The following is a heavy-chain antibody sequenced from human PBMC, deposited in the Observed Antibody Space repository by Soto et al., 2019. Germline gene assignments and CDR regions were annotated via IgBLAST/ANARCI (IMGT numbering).Heavy chain of an antibody. V-gene: IGHV1-3*01. D-gene: IGHD6-13*01. Sequence: QVQLVQSGAEVKKPGASVKVSCKASGYTFTSYAMHWVRQAPGQRLEWMGWINAGNGNTKYSQKLQGRDTITRDTPASTAYMELSSLRSDDTAVYYCARELESSWVFDYLGEGSLVTVS. CDR3: ARELESSWVFDY. J-gene: IGHJ4*02. CDR2: INAGNGNT. CDR1: GYTFTSYA.